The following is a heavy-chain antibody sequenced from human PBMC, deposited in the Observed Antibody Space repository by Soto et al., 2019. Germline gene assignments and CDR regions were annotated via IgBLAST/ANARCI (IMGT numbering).Heavy chain of an antibody. CDR1: GGTFSSYA. Sequence: GASVKVSCKASGGTFSSYAISWVRQAPGQGLEWMGGIIPIFGTANYAQKFQGRVTITADESTSTAYMELSSLRSEDTAVYYCARDKGPYYDILTGPLNDAFDIWGQGTMVTVSS. CDR3: ARDKGPYYDILTGPLNDAFDI. V-gene: IGHV1-69*13. J-gene: IGHJ3*02. D-gene: IGHD3-9*01. CDR2: IIPIFGTA.